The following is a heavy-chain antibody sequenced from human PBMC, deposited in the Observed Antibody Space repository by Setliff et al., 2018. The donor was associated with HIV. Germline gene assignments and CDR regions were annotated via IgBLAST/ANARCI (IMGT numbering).Heavy chain of an antibody. Sequence: PSETLSLTCTVSGGSMTSSNYYWGWIRQSPGRGLEWIGSISSSGSTTYHPSLRSRVTVSAAASKNQFSLNLTSVTAADTAVYFCARDPHYFDTSGHYSWFYFDYWGQGTLVTVSS. CDR1: GGSMTSSNYY. D-gene: IGHD3-22*01. CDR2: ISSSGST. V-gene: IGHV4-39*07. J-gene: IGHJ4*02. CDR3: ARDPHYFDTSGHYSWFYFDY.